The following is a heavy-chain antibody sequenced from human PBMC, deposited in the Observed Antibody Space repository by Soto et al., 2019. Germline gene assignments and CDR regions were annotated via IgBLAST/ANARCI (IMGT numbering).Heavy chain of an antibody. CDR3: AKNSGSGSRNFDF. V-gene: IGHV3-23*01. CDR2: ISGSGTST. J-gene: IGHJ4*02. CDR1: GFTFSSYA. D-gene: IGHD3-10*01. Sequence: PGGSLRLSCAASGFTFSSYAMTWVRQAPGKGLEWVSVISGSGTSTDYADSVKGRFTISRDNSKNTLYLQMNSLRAEDTAVYYCAKNSGSGSRNFDFWGQGTLVTVSS.